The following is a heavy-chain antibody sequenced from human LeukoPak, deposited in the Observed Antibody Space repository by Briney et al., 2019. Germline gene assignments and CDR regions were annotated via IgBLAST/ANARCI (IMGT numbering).Heavy chain of an antibody. J-gene: IGHJ4*02. D-gene: IGHD3-10*01. CDR2: MHRDGGS. V-gene: IGHV4-34*01. Sequence: PSETLSLTCAVYGGSLSSYYWSWVRQSPGKGLEWIAEMHRDGGSDYNPSLGSRVTISVDASKNQFSLYLRSMTAADTAVYYCARGIKRYYYYGLGSFPYDSWGQGSLVTVSS. CDR1: GGSLSSYY. CDR3: ARGIKRYYYYGLGSFPYDS.